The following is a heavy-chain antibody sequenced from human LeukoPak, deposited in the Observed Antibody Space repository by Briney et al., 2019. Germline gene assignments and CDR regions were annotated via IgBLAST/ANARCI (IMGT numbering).Heavy chain of an antibody. CDR2: MNPNSGNT. CDR1: GYTFTSYD. V-gene: IGHV1-8*03. Sequence: GASVKVSCKASGYTFTSYDINWVRQATGQGLEWMGWMNPNSGNTGYPQKFQGRVTITRNTSISTAYMELSSLRSEDTAVYYCASSGIAAAAPDYWGQGTLVTVSS. J-gene: IGHJ4*02. D-gene: IGHD6-13*01. CDR3: ASSGIAAAAPDY.